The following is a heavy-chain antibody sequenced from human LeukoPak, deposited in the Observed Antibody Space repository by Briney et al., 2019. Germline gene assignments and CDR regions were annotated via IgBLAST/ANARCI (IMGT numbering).Heavy chain of an antibody. Sequence: NPGGSLRLSCAASGFSFSSHYMNWVRQAPGKGLEWVSSISSSGGSIYSADSVKGRFTISRDNAKNSVYLHMNSLRAEDTAVYYCARTYNGSSHFDYWGQGTLVTVSS. CDR2: ISSSGGSI. J-gene: IGHJ4*02. V-gene: IGHV3-21*01. D-gene: IGHD1-26*01. CDR1: GFSFSSHY. CDR3: ARTYNGSSHFDY.